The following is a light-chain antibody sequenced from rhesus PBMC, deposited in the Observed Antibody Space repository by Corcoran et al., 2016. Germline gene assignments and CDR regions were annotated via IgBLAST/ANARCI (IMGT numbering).Light chain of an antibody. CDR2: EAS. CDR1: QDITND. CDR3: QPYYSPPWT. J-gene: IGKJ1*01. Sequence: DIQMTQSPSSLSASVGDRVTITCRASQDITNDLAWYQQKPGESPKLLIYEASTSQSGIPSRFSGSGSGTGFTLTISSLQSAYFAVYYCQPYYSPPWTFGQGTRVEIK. V-gene: IGKV1-25*01.